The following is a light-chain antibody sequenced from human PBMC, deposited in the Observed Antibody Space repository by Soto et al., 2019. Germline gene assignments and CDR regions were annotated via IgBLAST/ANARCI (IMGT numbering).Light chain of an antibody. CDR1: QSVSSN. J-gene: IGKJ4*01. CDR2: GAS. V-gene: IGKV3D-15*01. Sequence: EIVMTQSPATLSVSPGERATLSCRASQSVSSNLAWYQQKPGQAPRLLIYGASIRATGIPARFSGSGSGTDFTHTISSLQSEDFAVYYGQQYNNWPPVTFGGGTKVEIK. CDR3: QQYNNWPPVT.